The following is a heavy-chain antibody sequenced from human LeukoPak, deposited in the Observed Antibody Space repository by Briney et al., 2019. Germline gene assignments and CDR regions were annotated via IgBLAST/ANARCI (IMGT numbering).Heavy chain of an antibody. D-gene: IGHD3-10*01. CDR3: AKGDYYGSGSFGY. J-gene: IGHJ4*02. CDR1: GFTFSSYA. Sequence: GGSLRLSCAASGFTFSSYAMHWVRQAPGKGLEWVAVISYDGSNKYYADSVKGRFTISRDNSKNTLYLQMNSLRAEDTAVYYCAKGDYYGSGSFGYWGQGTLVTVSS. V-gene: IGHV3-30-3*01. CDR2: ISYDGSNK.